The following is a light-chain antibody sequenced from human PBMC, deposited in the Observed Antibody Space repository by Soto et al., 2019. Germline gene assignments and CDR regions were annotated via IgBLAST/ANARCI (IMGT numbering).Light chain of an antibody. Sequence: EIVLPQSPGTLSLSPGERATLSCRASQSVSSRDLAWYQQKPGQAPRLLIYATSSRATGIPDRFSGSGSGTDFTLNISRLEPEDFAVYYCQQYDNSPGYTFGQGTKREIK. CDR1: QSVSSRD. CDR2: ATS. CDR3: QQYDNSPGYT. J-gene: IGKJ2*01. V-gene: IGKV3-20*01.